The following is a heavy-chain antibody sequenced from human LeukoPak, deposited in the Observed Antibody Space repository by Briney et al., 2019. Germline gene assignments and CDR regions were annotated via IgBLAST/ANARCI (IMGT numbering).Heavy chain of an antibody. D-gene: IGHD3-10*01. CDR2: IYSGGST. V-gene: IGHV3-66*01. Sequence: GGSLRLSCAASGFTVSSNYMSWVRQAPGKGLEWVSVIYSGGSTYYADSVKGRFTISRDNSKNTLYLQMNSLRVEDTAVYYCAKAYGSGSFSSALDWGQGTLVTVSS. CDR3: AKAYGSGSFSSALD. CDR1: GFTVSSNY. J-gene: IGHJ4*02.